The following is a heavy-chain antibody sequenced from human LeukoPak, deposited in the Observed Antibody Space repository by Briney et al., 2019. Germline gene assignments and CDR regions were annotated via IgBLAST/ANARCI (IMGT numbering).Heavy chain of an antibody. V-gene: IGHV3-43*02. CDR1: GFTFDDYA. J-gene: IGHJ6*02. CDR2: ISGDGGST. CDR3: AKELVPAASYYYYGMDV. D-gene: IGHD2-2*01. Sequence: GGSLRLSCAASGFTFDDYAMHWVRQAPGKGLEWVSLISGDGGSTHYADSVKGRFTISRDNSKNSLYLQMNSLRTEDTALYYCAKELVPAASYYYYGMDVWGQGTTVTVSS.